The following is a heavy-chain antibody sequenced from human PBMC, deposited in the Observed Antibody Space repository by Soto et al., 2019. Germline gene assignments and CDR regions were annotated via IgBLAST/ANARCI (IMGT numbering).Heavy chain of an antibody. V-gene: IGHV4-30-4*01. D-gene: IGHD4-17*01. CDR2: IYYSGST. CDR1: GGSISSGDYY. J-gene: IGHJ5*02. Sequence: TSETLSLTCTVSGGSISSGDYYWSWIRQPPGKGLEWIGYIYYSGSTYYNPSLKSRVTISVDTSKNQFSLKLSSVTAADTAVYYCARVPPYGGNLDPWGQGTLVTVSS. CDR3: ARVPPYGGNLDP.